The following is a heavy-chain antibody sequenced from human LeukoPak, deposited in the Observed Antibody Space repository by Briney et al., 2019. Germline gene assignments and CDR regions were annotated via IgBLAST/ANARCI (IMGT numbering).Heavy chain of an antibody. CDR3: ARHLLGRRYFDWLLNWFDP. CDR1: GGSISSYY. CDR2: IYTSGST. J-gene: IGHJ5*02. V-gene: IGHV4-4*07. D-gene: IGHD3-9*01. Sequence: SETLSLTCTVSGGSISSYYWSWIRQPAGKGLEWIGRIYTSGSTNYNPSLKSRVTMSVDTSKNQFSLKLSSVTAADTAVYYCARHLLGRRYFDWLLNWFDPWGQGTLVTVSS.